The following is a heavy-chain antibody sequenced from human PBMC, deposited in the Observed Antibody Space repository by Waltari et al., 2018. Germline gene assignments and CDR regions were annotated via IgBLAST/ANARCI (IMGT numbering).Heavy chain of an antibody. CDR1: GGSISSSSYY. V-gene: IGHV4-39*07. CDR3: ARDPGIAAAGTHYYYYMDV. Sequence: QLQLQESGPGLVKPSETLSLTCTVSGGSISSSSYYWGWIRQPPGKGLEWIGSIYYSGSTYYNPSLKSRVTTSVDTSKNQFSLKLSSVTAADTAVYYCARDPGIAAAGTHYYYYMDVWGKGTTVTISS. J-gene: IGHJ6*03. CDR2: IYYSGST. D-gene: IGHD6-13*01.